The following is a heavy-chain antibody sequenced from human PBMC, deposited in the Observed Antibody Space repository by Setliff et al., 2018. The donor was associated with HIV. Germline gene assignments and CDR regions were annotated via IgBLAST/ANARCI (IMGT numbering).Heavy chain of an antibody. J-gene: IGHJ6*02. CDR3: ARRGESTGSWFSSWYSYDMDV. CDR2: MYYNGKI. V-gene: IGHV4-39*01. Sequence: SETLSLTCTVSGVSLSSESYYWGWVRQPPGKALEWVGSMYYNGKIFYNPSLRSRVTIFVDSSKNELSLRLQSVTAADTAVYYCARRGESTGSWFSSWYSYDMDVWGQGTMVTVS. D-gene: IGHD2-15*01. CDR1: GVSLSSESYY.